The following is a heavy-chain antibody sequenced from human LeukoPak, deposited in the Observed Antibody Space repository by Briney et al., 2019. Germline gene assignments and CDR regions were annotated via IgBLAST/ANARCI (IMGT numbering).Heavy chain of an antibody. CDR1: GYTLTELS. V-gene: IGHV1-24*01. CDR2: FDPEDGET. J-gene: IGHJ6*02. CDR3: AVSPTTGGYYGMDV. Sequence: GASVKVSCKVSGYTLTELSLHWVRQAPGKGLEWMGRFDPEDGETIYARKFQGRVTMTEDTSTDTAYMELSSLRSGDTAVYFCAVSPTTGGYYGMDVWGQGTTVTVSS. D-gene: IGHD1-1*01.